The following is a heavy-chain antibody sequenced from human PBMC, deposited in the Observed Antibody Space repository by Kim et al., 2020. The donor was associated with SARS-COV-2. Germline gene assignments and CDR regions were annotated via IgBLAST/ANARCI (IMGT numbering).Heavy chain of an antibody. J-gene: IGHJ5*02. CDR1: GYSFTSYW. CDR3: ARRSMVRGVRGNWFDP. D-gene: IGHD3-10*01. Sequence: GESLKISCKGSGYSFTSYWIGWVRQMPGKGLEWMGIIYPGDSDTRYSPSFQGQVTISADKSISTAYLQWSSLKASDTAMYYCARRSMVRGVRGNWFDPWGQGTLVTVSS. V-gene: IGHV5-51*01. CDR2: IYPGDSDT.